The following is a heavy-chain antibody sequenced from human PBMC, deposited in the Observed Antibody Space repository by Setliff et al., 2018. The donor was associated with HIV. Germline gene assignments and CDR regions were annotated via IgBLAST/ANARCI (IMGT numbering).Heavy chain of an antibody. CDR2: ISIGSGGAI. Sequence: GESLKISCAASGFTFRNYKFNCVRQAPGRGLEWVSSISIGSGGAIYYADSVKGRFSISRDNAKNSLYLQMNSLRAEDTAVYYCARDSRTGYFDSWGQGTLVTVSS. D-gene: IGHD2-2*01. CDR3: ARDSRTGYFDS. J-gene: IGHJ4*02. CDR1: GFTFRNYK. V-gene: IGHV3-48*03.